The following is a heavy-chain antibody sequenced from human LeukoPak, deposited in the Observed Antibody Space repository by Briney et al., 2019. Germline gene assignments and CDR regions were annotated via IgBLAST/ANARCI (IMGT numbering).Heavy chain of an antibody. CDR1: GFTYSHYG. V-gene: IGHV3-33*08. CDR3: ARDAERGFDYSNSLKY. J-gene: IGHJ4*02. D-gene: IGHD4-11*01. Sequence: GGSLRLSCAGSGFTYSHYGMHWVRQAPGKGLEWVAVILSDGTGKYYSDAVKGRFTISRDNFRNTLYLQMNSLRGEDTAVYYCARDAERGFDYSNSLKYWGQGTLVTVSS. CDR2: ILSDGTGK.